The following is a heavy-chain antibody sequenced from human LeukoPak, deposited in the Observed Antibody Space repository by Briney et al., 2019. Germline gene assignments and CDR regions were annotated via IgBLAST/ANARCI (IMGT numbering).Heavy chain of an antibody. CDR2: IYSNGIT. J-gene: IGHJ3*02. V-gene: IGHV4-59*12. CDR3: ARLSGASPPVGDYVLNAFDI. Sequence: SETLSLTCTVSGGSISSYYWSWIRQPLGKGPEWIGYIYSNGITNYNPSLKSRVTISVDTSKNQFSLKLRSVTAADTAVYYCARLSGASPPVGDYVLNAFDIWGQGTMVTVSS. D-gene: IGHD4-17*01. CDR1: GGSISSYY.